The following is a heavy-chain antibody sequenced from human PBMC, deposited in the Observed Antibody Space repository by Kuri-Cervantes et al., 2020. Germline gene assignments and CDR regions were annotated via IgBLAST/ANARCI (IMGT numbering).Heavy chain of an antibody. CDR2: ISSSSSYI. D-gene: IGHD2-15*01. Sequence: GGSLRLSCAGSEFTFSSFTMNWVRQAPGKGLEWVSSISSSSSYIHYADSVKGRFTISRDNSKNTLYLQMNSLRAEDTAVYYCARDPYCSGGNCYSVYWGQGTLVTVYS. V-gene: IGHV3-21*01. CDR3: ARDPYCSGGNCYSVY. CDR1: EFTFSSFT. J-gene: IGHJ4*02.